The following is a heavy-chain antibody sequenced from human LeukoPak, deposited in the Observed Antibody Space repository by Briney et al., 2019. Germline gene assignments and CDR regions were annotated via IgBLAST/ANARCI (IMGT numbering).Heavy chain of an antibody. CDR1: GFTFSNYG. CDR3: ARGGAARPDY. V-gene: IGHV3-48*01. D-gene: IGHD6-6*01. CDR2: ISSSSSSI. J-gene: IGHJ4*02. Sequence: QPGGSLRLSCAASGFTFSNYGMDWVRQAPGKGLERVSYISSSSSSIYYADSVKGRFTISRDNAKNSLFLQMNSLRAEDTAVYYCARGGAARPDYWGQGTLVTVSS.